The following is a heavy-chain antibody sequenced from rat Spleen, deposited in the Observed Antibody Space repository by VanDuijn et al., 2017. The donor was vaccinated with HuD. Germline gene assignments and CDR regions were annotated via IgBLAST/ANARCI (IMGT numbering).Heavy chain of an antibody. D-gene: IGHD4-3*01. Sequence: EVQLVESGGGLVQPGRSLKLSCVASGFTFSNYWMTWIRQAPGKGLEWIASITNTGGSTYYRDSVKGRFTISRDNAKSTLYLQMDSLRSEDTATYYCARLGGLRNWFAYWGQGTLVTVSS. CDR1: GFTFSNYW. CDR2: ITNTGGST. CDR3: ARLGGLRNWFAY. V-gene: IGHV5-31*01. J-gene: IGHJ3*01.